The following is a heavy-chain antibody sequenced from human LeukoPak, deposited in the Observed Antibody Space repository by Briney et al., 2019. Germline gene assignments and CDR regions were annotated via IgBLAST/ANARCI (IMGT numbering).Heavy chain of an antibody. D-gene: IGHD6-19*01. CDR3: ASAVAGTFFDY. CDR2: IYYSGST. V-gene: IGHV4-59*01. J-gene: IGHJ4*02. Sequence: EWIGYIYYSGSTNYNPSLKSRVTISVDTSKNQFSLKLSSVTAADTAVYYCASAVAGTFFDYWGQGTLVTVSS.